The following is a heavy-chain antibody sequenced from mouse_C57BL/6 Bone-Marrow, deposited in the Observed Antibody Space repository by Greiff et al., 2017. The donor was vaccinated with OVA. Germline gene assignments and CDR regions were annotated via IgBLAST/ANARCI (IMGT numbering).Heavy chain of an antibody. Sequence: QVQLKESGPGILQSSQTLSLTCSFSGFSLNTSNMGVSWIRQPSGKGLEWLAHIYWDDDKRYNPSLKSRLTISKHTSRNQVFLKITSVDTADTATYYCARRGIYGTRGYYAMDYWGQGTSVTVSS. V-gene: IGHV8-12*01. CDR3: ARRGIYGTRGYYAMDY. J-gene: IGHJ4*01. CDR1: GFSLNTSNMG. D-gene: IGHD1-1*01. CDR2: IYWDDDK.